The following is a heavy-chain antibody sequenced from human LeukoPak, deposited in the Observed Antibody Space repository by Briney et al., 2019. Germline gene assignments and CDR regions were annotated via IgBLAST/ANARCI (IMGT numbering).Heavy chain of an antibody. D-gene: IGHD1-26*01. CDR3: AKAVGATRGYYYSGMDV. CDR1: GFTFSSYA. V-gene: IGHV3-23*01. J-gene: IGHJ6*02. CDR2: TSGGGGSA. Sequence: GGSLRLSCAASGFTFSSYAMTRVRHAPGEGKEWVSATSGGGGSAYYADSVKGRFTISRDSSMNTLYLQMNSLTAGDTAVYYCAKAVGATRGYYYSGMDVWGQGTTVTVSS.